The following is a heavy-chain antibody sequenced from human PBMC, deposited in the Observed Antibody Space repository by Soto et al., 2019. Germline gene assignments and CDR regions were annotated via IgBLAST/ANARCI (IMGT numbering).Heavy chain of an antibody. CDR2: IYYSGST. J-gene: IGHJ5*02. V-gene: IGHV4-39*01. Sequence: PSETLSLTCTVSGGSISSSSYYWGWIRQPPGKGLEWIGSIYYSGSTYYNPSLKSRVTISVDTSKNQFSLKLSSVTAADTAVYYCARPEGYCSSTSCSNWFDPWGQVTLVTVSS. CDR3: ARPEGYCSSTSCSNWFDP. CDR1: GGSISSSSYY. D-gene: IGHD2-2*01.